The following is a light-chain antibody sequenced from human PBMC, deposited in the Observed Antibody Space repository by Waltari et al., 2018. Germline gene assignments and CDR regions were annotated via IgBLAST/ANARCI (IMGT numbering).Light chain of an antibody. CDR1: QTISGSW. J-gene: IGKJ4*01. CDR3: QQYDGSSVT. Sequence: EIALTQSPGTLSLSPGERATLSCRASQTISGSWLTWYQRKPGQAPRLLIHGASSRATGIPVRFSGSGSGTDFTITISRLEPEDSAVYYCQQYDGSSVTFGGGTKVEVK. V-gene: IGKV3-20*01. CDR2: GAS.